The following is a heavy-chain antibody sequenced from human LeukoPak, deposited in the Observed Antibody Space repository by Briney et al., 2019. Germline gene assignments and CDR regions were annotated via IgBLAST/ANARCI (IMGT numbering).Heavy chain of an antibody. Sequence: GGSLRLSCAASGFTFSSYWMSWVRQAPGKGLEWVANIKQDGSEKYYVDSVKGRFTISRDNAKSSLYLQMNSLRAEDTAVYYCARDSGGIQLWNSYSSQFDYWGQGTLVTVSS. CDR1: GFTFSSYW. D-gene: IGHD5-18*01. J-gene: IGHJ4*02. V-gene: IGHV3-7*01. CDR3: ARDSGGIQLWNSYSSQFDY. CDR2: IKQDGSEK.